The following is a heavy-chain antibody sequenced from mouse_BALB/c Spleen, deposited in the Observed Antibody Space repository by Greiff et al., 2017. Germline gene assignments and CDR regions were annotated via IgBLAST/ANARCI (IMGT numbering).Heavy chain of an antibody. CDR2: IRNKANGYTT. V-gene: IGHV7-3*02. CDR3: ASSYYGNLAWFAY. Sequence: EVKLVESGGGLVQPGGSRRLSCATSGFTFTDYYMSWVRQPPGKALEWLGFIRNKANGYTTAYSASVRGRFTISRDNSKSILYLQMNTLRAEDSATDYGASSYYGNLAWFAYWGQGTLVTVSA. J-gene: IGHJ3*01. D-gene: IGHD2-10*01. CDR1: GFTFTDYY.